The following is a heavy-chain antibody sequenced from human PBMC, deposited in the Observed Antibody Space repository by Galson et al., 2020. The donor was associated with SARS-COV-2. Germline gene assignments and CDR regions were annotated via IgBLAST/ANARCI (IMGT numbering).Heavy chain of an antibody. CDR2: IKQDGSEK. Sequence: QLGESLKISCAASGFTFSSYWMSWVRQAPGKGLEWVANIKQDGSEKYYVDSVKGRFTISRDNAKNSLYLQMNSLRAEDTAVYYCARDPGADYYYGMNVWGQGTTVTVSS. J-gene: IGHJ6*02. CDR3: ARDPGADYYYGMNV. V-gene: IGHV3-7*01. CDR1: GFTFSSYW.